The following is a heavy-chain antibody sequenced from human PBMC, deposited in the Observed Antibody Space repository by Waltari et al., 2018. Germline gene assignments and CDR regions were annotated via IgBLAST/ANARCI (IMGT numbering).Heavy chain of an antibody. Sequence: EVQLVESGGGLVQPGGSLRLSCEASGFTFSSYRMNCVRQAPGKGREWVSYISSSSTIYYADSVKGRFTISRDNAKNSLYLQMNSLRAEDTAVYYCARDTSGSYVLDYWGQGTLVTVSS. CDR2: ISSSSTI. V-gene: IGHV3-48*04. CDR3: ARDTSGSYVLDY. CDR1: GFTFSSYR. D-gene: IGHD1-26*01. J-gene: IGHJ4*02.